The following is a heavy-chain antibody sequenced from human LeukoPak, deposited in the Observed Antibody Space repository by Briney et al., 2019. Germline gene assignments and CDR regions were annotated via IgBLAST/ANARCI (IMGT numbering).Heavy chain of an antibody. J-gene: IGHJ4*02. CDR3: AKDQSYGDYIFDY. V-gene: IGHV3-23*01. CDR1: GFTFSSYA. Sequence: GGSLRLSCAAPGFTFSSYAMSWVRQAPGKGLEWVSAISGSGGSTYYADSVKGRFTISRDNSKNTLYLQMNSLRAEDTAVYYCAKDQSYGDYIFDYWGQGTLVTVSS. CDR2: ISGSGGST. D-gene: IGHD4-17*01.